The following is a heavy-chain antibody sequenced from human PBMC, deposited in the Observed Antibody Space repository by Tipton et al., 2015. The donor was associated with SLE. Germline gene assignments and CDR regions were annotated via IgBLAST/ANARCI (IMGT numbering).Heavy chain of an antibody. CDR1: GGSFSSYY. V-gene: IGHV4-59*12. J-gene: IGHJ4*02. D-gene: IGHD3-10*01. CDR3: ARAGSYYDY. Sequence: TLSLICAVYGGSFSSYYWSWIRQPPGKGLEWIGYIYYSGSTNYNPSLKSRVTISVDTSKNQFSLKLSSVTAADTAVYYCARAGSYYDYWGQGTLVTVSS. CDR2: IYYSGST.